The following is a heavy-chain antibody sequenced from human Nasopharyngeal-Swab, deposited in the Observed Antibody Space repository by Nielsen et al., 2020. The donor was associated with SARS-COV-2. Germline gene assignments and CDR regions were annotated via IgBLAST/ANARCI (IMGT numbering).Heavy chain of an antibody. Sequence: SETLSLTCTVSGGSMNTISYYWGWIRQPPGKGLEWIGNIYNSGSAYNNPSLKSRVSISVDTSKNQFSLKLTSVTAADTAVYYCATTGYSSVYYVHWGQGVLVTVSS. CDR3: ATTGYSSVYYVH. J-gene: IGHJ4*02. CDR2: IYNSGSA. CDR1: GGSMNTISYY. D-gene: IGHD6-25*01. V-gene: IGHV4-39*07.